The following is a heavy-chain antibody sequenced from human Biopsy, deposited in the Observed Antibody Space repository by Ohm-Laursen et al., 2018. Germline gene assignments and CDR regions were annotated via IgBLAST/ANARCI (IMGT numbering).Heavy chain of an antibody. CDR2: VNPNNGDK. CDR1: GSTFIDYY. Sequence: ASVTASCTASGSTFIDYYIHWVRQAPGQGLEWIGWVNPNNGDKKFAPDFQGRLTMTRDKSISTAYMELIRLRSDDTAVYYCARGPLGPLLEWLLFQTSIDVWGQGTTVTVSS. D-gene: IGHD3-3*01. V-gene: IGHV1-2*07. CDR3: ARGPLGPLLEWLLFQTSIDV. J-gene: IGHJ6*02.